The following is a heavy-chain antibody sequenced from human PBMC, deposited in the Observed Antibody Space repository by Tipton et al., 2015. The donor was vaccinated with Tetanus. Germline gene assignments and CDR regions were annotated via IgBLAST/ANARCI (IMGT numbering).Heavy chain of an antibody. D-gene: IGHD6-19*01. CDR2: VHYSGST. Sequence: TLSLTCAVDGGSFSGYYWTWIRQPPGRGLEWIGYVHYSGSTNYSPSLRSRVTLSVDTSKNQFSLKLSSVTAVDTAVYYCARIGWLQQNKPAFDIWGQGTVVTVSS. CDR1: GGSFSGYY. CDR3: ARIGWLQQNKPAFDI. J-gene: IGHJ3*02. V-gene: IGHV4-59*01.